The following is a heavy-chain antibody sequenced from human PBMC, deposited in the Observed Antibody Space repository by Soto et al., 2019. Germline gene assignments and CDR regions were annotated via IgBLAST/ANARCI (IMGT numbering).Heavy chain of an antibody. V-gene: IGHV1-2*04. J-gene: IGHJ6*02. Sequence: ASVKVSCKASGYTFTGYYMHWVRQAPGQGLEWMGWINPNSGGTNYAQKFQGWVTMTRDTSISTAYMELSRLRSDDTAVYYCARDLRADYDFWSGYPEYYGMDVWGQGTTVTVSS. D-gene: IGHD3-3*01. CDR2: INPNSGGT. CDR3: ARDLRADYDFWSGYPEYYGMDV. CDR1: GYTFTGYY.